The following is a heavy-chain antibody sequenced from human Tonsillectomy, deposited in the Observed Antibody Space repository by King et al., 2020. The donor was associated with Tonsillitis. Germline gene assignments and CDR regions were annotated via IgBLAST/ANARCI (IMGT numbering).Heavy chain of an antibody. CDR1: GFIFSIYW. D-gene: IGHD1-14*01. V-gene: IGHV3-7*03. J-gene: IGHJ3*01. Sequence: VQLVESGGGLVQPGGSLRLSCGASGFIFSIYWMSWVRQVPGKGLEWVANINQDGSEKSYVDSVKGRFTISRDNANNSVHLQMNRLRAEDTAVYYCAAHTEFWGKGTMVTVSS. CDR3: AAHTEF. CDR2: INQDGSEK.